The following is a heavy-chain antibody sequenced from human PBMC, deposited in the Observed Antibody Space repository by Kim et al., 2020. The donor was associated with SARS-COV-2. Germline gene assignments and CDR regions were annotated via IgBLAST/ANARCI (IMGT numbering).Heavy chain of an antibody. V-gene: IGHV1-2*02. Sequence: YAQKLQGRVTMTRDTSISTAYMELSRLRSDDTAVYYCARPIWSGSNWFDPWGQGTLVTVSS. D-gene: IGHD3-3*01. CDR3: ARPIWSGSNWFDP. J-gene: IGHJ5*02.